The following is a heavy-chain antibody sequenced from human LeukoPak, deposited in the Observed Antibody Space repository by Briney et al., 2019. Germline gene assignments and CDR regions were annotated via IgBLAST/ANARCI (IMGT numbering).Heavy chain of an antibody. Sequence: ASVKVSCKVSGYTLTELSMHWVRQAPGKGLEWMGGFDPEDGETIYAQKFQGRVTMTEDTSTDTAYMELSSLRSEDTAVYYCATDYGGNSYFDYWGQGTLDTVSS. D-gene: IGHD4-23*01. J-gene: IGHJ4*02. V-gene: IGHV1-24*01. CDR3: ATDYGGNSYFDY. CDR1: GYTLTELS. CDR2: FDPEDGET.